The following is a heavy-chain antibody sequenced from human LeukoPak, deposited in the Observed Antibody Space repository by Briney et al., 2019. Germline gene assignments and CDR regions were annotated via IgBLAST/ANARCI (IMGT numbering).Heavy chain of an antibody. CDR2: INPNGGGT. J-gene: IGHJ4*02. D-gene: IGHD3-22*01. V-gene: IGHV1-2*02. Sequence: GASVKVSCKASGYTFTGYYMHWVRQAPGQGLEWMGWINPNGGGTNYAQKFQGRVTMTRDTSISTAYMELSRLRSDDTAVYYCARAFFDDSSGFDYWGQGTLVTASS. CDR3: ARAFFDDSSGFDY. CDR1: GYTFTGYY.